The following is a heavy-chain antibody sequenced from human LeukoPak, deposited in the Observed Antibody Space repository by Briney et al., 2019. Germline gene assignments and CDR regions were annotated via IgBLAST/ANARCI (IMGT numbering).Heavy chain of an antibody. Sequence: SETLSLTCTVSGASISSYYWSWIRQPPGKGLEWLGYIYYSGSTNYNPSLKSRVTISVATSKNQFSLKLSSVTAADTAVYYCARARLPDYGDYAPLFDYWGQGTLVTVSS. J-gene: IGHJ4*02. CDR3: ARARLPDYGDYAPLFDY. V-gene: IGHV4-59*01. D-gene: IGHD4-17*01. CDR2: IYYSGST. CDR1: GASISSYY.